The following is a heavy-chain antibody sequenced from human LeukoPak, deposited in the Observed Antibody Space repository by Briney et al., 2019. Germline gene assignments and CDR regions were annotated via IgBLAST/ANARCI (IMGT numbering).Heavy chain of an antibody. CDR3: AREGGDYGGNSQFWYFDL. CDR1: GGSISSSSYY. V-gene: IGHV4-39*07. CDR2: IYCSGST. D-gene: IGHD4-23*01. Sequence: SETLSLTRTVSGGSISSSSYYWGWIRQPPGQGLKWIGGIYCSGSTYYNPSLKSRVTILVDTSKNQFSLKLSSVTAADTAVYYCAREGGDYGGNSQFWYFDLWGRGTLVTVSS. J-gene: IGHJ2*01.